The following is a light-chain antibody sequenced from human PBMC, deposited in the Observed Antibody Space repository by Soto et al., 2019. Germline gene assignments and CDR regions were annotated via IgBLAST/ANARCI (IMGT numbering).Light chain of an antibody. V-gene: IGKV3-20*01. CDR3: LQYDTSPPRYT. CDR2: GPS. J-gene: IGKJ2*01. Sequence: EVVLTQSPGTLSLSPGERATLSCRASQSVSRRYLAWYQQKPGQAPRLLIFGPSSRATGIPDRVSGSGSGTDFTLTISSLEPEDFAVYYCLQYDTSPPRYTFGQGTKLEIK. CDR1: QSVSRRY.